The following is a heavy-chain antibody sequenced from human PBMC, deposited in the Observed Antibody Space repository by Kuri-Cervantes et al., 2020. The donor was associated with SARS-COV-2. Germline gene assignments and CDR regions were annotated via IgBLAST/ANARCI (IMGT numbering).Heavy chain of an antibody. CDR1: GFTFSNYN. Sequence: GESLKISCAASGFTFSNYNMNWVRQAPGKGLEWVAIIWYDGSNKYYADSVKGRFTISRDNSKNTLYLQMNSLRAEDTSVYYCAKDSRNWGVLDYWGQGTLVTVSS. D-gene: IGHD7-27*01. J-gene: IGHJ4*02. CDR2: IWYDGSNK. V-gene: IGHV3-30*02. CDR3: AKDSRNWGVLDY.